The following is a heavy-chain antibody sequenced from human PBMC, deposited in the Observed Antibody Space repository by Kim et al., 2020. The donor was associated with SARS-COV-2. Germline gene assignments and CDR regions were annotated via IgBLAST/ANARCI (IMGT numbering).Heavy chain of an antibody. D-gene: IGHD3-16*01. CDR3: ARGGPIKATPYWFDP. J-gene: IGHJ5*02. V-gene: IGHV4-4*02. CDR2: IYYNGDT. CDR1: SDSITSSTW. Sequence: LRETLSLTCAVSSDSITSSTWWPWVRQPPGKGLEWIGEIYYNGDTNYNSSLKSRVTLSIDRSKNLFFLSLRSVTAADTGIYFCARGGPIKATPYWFDPWGQGTQVTVSS.